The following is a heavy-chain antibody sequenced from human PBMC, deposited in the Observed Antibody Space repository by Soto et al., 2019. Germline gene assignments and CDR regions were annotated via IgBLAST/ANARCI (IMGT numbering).Heavy chain of an antibody. CDR3: ACALRFLEWLFDY. Sequence: ASVKVSCKASGGTFSIYTISWVRQAPGQGLEWMGRIIPILGIANYAQKFQGRVTITADKSTSTAYMELSSLRSEDTAVYYCACALRFLEWLFDYWGQGTLVTVSS. CDR1: GGTFSIYT. D-gene: IGHD3-3*01. CDR2: IIPILGIA. J-gene: IGHJ4*02. V-gene: IGHV1-69*02.